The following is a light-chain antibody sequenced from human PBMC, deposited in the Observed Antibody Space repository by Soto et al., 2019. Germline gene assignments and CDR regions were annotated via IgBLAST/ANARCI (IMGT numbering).Light chain of an antibody. CDR1: SSDVGGYNY. J-gene: IGLJ1*01. CDR2: DVS. CDR3: SSYTSSSTPYYV. V-gene: IGLV2-14*01. Sequence: QSVLTQPASVSGSHLQSITISCTGTSSDVGGYNYVSWYQQHPGKAPKLMIYDVSNRPSGVSNRFSGSKSGNTASLTISGLQAEDEADYYCSSYTSSSTPYYVFGTGTKVTVL.